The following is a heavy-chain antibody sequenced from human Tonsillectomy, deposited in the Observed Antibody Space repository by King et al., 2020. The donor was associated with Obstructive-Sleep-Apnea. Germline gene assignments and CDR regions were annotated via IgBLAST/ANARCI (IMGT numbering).Heavy chain of an antibody. D-gene: IGHD2-2*01. CDR2: IYHMGST. V-gene: IGHV4-38-2*02. Sequence: VQLQESGPGLVKPSETLSLTCTVSGYSIISGYYWGWIRQPPGKGLEWIGSIYHMGSTYYNPSLKSRVTISVDTSKNQFSLKLSSVTAADTAGYYCARDEGNYCSSTSCYRYYYYGMDVWGQGTTVTVSS. J-gene: IGHJ6*02. CDR1: GYSIISGYY. CDR3: ARDEGNYCSSTSCYRYYYYGMDV.